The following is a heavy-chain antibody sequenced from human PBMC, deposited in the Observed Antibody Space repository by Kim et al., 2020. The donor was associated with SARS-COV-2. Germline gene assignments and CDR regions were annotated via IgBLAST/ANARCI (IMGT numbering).Heavy chain of an antibody. CDR3: ARVDGMGYSNYGWDYGMDV. D-gene: IGHD4-4*01. J-gene: IGHJ6*02. CDR1: GFTFSDYY. CDR2: ISSSSSYT. V-gene: IGHV3-11*05. Sequence: GGSLRLSCAASGFTFSDYYMSWIRQAPGKGLEWVSYISSSSSYTNYADSVKGRFTISRDNAKNSLYLQMNSLRAEDTAVYYCARVDGMGYSNYGWDYGMDVWGQGTTVTVSS.